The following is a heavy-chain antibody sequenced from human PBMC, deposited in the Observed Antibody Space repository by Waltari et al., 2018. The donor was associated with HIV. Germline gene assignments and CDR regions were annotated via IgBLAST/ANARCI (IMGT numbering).Heavy chain of an antibody. CDR2: MRNKANSYAT. Sequence: EVQLVESGGGLVQPGGSLKLSWAASGFTFSASASHGVRQASGKGLEWIGLMRNKANSYATAYAASVKGRCTVSRDDSKNTAFLQMSSLKIEDTAVYYCTGQGGIATFGVVVDVWGQGTTVIV. CDR3: TGQGGIATFGVVVDV. D-gene: IGHD3-3*01. V-gene: IGHV3-73*01. CDR1: GFTFSASA. J-gene: IGHJ6*02.